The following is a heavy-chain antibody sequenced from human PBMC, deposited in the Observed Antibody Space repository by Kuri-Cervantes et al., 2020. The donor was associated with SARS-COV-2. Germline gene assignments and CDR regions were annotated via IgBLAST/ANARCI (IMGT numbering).Heavy chain of an antibody. CDR2: MNPNSGNT. J-gene: IGHJ5*02. CDR1: GYTFTSYD. V-gene: IGHV1-8*01. Sequence: ASVKVSCKASGYTFTSYDINWVRQATGQGLEWMGWMNPNSGNTGYAQKFQGRVTMTRNTPISTAYMELSSLRSEDTAVYYCARWRRATMVRGDTHWFDPWGQGTLVTVSS. D-gene: IGHD3-10*01. CDR3: ARWRRATMVRGDTHWFDP.